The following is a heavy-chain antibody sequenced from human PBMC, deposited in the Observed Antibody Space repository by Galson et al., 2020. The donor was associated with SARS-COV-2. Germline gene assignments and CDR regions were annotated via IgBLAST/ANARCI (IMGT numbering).Heavy chain of an antibody. V-gene: IGHV1-18*04. Sequence: ASVKVSCKASGYTFTSYGISWVRQAPGQGLEWMGWISAYNGNTNYAQKLQGRVTMTTDTSTSTAYMELRSLRSDDTAVYYCARGFDCSSTSCYLHYYYGMDVWGQGTTVTVSS. D-gene: IGHD2-2*01. J-gene: IGHJ6*02. CDR2: ISAYNGNT. CDR1: GYTFTSYG. CDR3: ARGFDCSSTSCYLHYYYGMDV.